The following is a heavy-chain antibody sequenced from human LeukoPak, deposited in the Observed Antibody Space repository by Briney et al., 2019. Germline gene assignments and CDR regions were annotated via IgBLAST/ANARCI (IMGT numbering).Heavy chain of an antibody. CDR3: ARHGGEYYYDSSGYYGY. Sequence: SETLSLTCTVSGGSISNYYWSWIRQPPGKGLEWIGYIYYTGSTDYSPSLKSRVSISKDTSKNQFSLKLRSVTAADTAVYYCARHGGEYYYDSSGYYGYWGQGTLVTVSS. J-gene: IGHJ4*02. V-gene: IGHV4-59*08. D-gene: IGHD3-22*01. CDR2: IYYTGST. CDR1: GGSISNYY.